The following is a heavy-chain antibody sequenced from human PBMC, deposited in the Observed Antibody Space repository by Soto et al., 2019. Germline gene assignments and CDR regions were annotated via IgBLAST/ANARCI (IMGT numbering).Heavy chain of an antibody. J-gene: IGHJ4*02. Sequence: PGGSLRLSCAASGFIFSNFGMSWVRQAPGKGLKWVSGITGSGKSTYYADSVKGRFAVSRDNPTNTLYLQMNSLRAEDTAIYFCAKAWDYYDGSGHPHDSWGQGTLVTVSS. D-gene: IGHD3-22*01. V-gene: IGHV3-23*01. CDR3: AKAWDYYDGSGHPHDS. CDR1: GFIFSNFG. CDR2: ITGSGKST.